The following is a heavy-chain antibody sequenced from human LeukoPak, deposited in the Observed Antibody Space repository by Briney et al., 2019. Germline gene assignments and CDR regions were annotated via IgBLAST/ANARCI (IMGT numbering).Heavy chain of an antibody. D-gene: IGHD3-22*01. V-gene: IGHV3-23*01. Sequence: GGSLRPSCAASGFTFSSYAMSWVRQAPGKGLEWVSAISGSGGSTYYADSVKGRFTISRDNSKNTLYLQMNSLRAEDTAVYYCEKDRRYYYDSSGYYGDYWGQGTLVTVSS. CDR2: ISGSGGST. CDR1: GFTFSSYA. J-gene: IGHJ4*02. CDR3: EKDRRYYYDSSGYYGDY.